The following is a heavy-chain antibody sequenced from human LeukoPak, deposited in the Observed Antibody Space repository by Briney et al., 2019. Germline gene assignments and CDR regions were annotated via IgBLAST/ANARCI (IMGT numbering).Heavy chain of an antibody. CDR2: IYSGGST. J-gene: IGHJ4*02. V-gene: IGHV3-53*01. Sequence: GGSLRLSCAASGFTVSSNYMSWVRQAPGKGLEWVSVIYSGGSTYYADYVKGRLTISRDNSKSTLYIQMNSLRAEDTAVYYCARAKPKNMVRGLIMRRESRYYFDYWGQGTLVTVSS. D-gene: IGHD3-10*01. CDR1: GFTVSSNY. CDR3: ARAKPKNMVRGLIMRRESRYYFDY.